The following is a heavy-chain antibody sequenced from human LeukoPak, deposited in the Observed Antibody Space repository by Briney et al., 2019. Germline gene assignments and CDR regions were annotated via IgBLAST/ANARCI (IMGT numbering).Heavy chain of an antibody. D-gene: IGHD6-13*01. J-gene: IGHJ5*02. CDR2: IYYSGST. V-gene: IGHV4-59*01. CDR1: GGSISSYY. Sequence: SETLSLTCTVSGGSISSYYWSWIRQPPGKGLEWIGYIYYSGSTNYNPSLKSRVTISVDTSKNQFSLKLSSVTAADTAVYYCARGGPRSSSWPNWLDPWGQGTLVTVSS. CDR3: ARGGPRSSSWPNWLDP.